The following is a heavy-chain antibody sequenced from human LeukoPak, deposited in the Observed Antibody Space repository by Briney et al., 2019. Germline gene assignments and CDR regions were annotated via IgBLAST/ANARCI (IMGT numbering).Heavy chain of an antibody. CDR3: AKDLEHYYDSSGYLDSDY. J-gene: IGHJ4*02. CDR2: ISGSGGST. D-gene: IGHD3-22*01. CDR1: GFTFSSYA. V-gene: IGHV3-23*01. Sequence: GGSLRLSCAASGFTFSSYAMSWVRQAPGKGLEWVSAISGSGGSTYYADSEKGRFTISRDNSKNTLYLQMNSLRAEDTAVYYCAKDLEHYYDSSGYLDSDYWGQGTLVTVSS.